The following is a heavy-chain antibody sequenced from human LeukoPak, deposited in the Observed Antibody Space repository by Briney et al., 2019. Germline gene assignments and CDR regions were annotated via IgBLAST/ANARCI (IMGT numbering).Heavy chain of an antibody. CDR2: ISSSSSYI. D-gene: IGHD2-2*02. J-gene: IGHJ4*02. Sequence: PGGSLRLSCAASGFTFSSYSMNWVRQAPGKGLEWVSSISSSSSYIYYADSVKGRFTISRDNAKNSLYLQMNSLRAEDTAVYYCARADIVVAPAAIRMEPFDYWGQGTLVTVSS. V-gene: IGHV3-21*01. CDR1: GFTFSSYS. CDR3: ARADIVVAPAAIRMEPFDY.